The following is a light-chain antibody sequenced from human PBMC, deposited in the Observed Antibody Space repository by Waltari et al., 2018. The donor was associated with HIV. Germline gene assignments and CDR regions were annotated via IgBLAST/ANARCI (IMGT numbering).Light chain of an antibody. V-gene: IGLV3-21*02. Sequence: SYVLTQAPSVSVAPGQTASITCGGNNIGSKSVHWYQQTPGQAPVLVVYDDSDRPSGIPERFSGSNSGNTATLTISRVEAGDEADYYCQVWNNSGDHSGGVFGGGTKLTVL. CDR3: QVWNNSGDHSGGV. CDR2: DDS. CDR1: NIGSKS. J-gene: IGLJ2*01.